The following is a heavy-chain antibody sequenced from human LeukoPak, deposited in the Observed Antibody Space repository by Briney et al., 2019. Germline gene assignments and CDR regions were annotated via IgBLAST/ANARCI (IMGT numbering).Heavy chain of an antibody. CDR3: ARHYYGSGKDAFDI. J-gene: IGHJ3*02. CDR2: IYYSGST. V-gene: IGHV4-38-2*02. CDR1: GYSFSSGYY. Sequence: SETLSLTCTVSGYSFSSGYYWGWVRQPPGKGLEWIGSIYYSGSTYYNPSLKSRVTISVDTSKNQFSLKLSSVTAADTAVYYCARHYYGSGKDAFDIWGQGTMVTVSS. D-gene: IGHD3-10*01.